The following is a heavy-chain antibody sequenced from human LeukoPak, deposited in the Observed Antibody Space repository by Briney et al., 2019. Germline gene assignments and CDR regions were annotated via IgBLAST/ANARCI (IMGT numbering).Heavy chain of an antibody. CDR2: IKQDGSEK. D-gene: IGHD2-2*01. V-gene: IGHV3-7*01. CDR3: ARDGLCSSTSCAIDY. J-gene: IGHJ4*02. Sequence: GGSLRLSCAASGFTFSSYWMSWVRQAPGKGLEWVANIKQDGSEKYYVDSVKGRFTISRDNAKNSLYPQMNSLRAEDTAVYYCARDGLCSSTSCAIDYWGQGTLVTVSS. CDR1: GFTFSSYW.